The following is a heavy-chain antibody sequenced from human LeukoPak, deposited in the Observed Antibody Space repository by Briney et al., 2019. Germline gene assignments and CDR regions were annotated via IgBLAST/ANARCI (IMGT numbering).Heavy chain of an antibody. Sequence: PGGSLRLSCAASGFTFSSYWMSWVRQAPGKGLEWVSYISSSGSTIYYADSVKGRFTISRDNSKNTLYLQMNSLRAEDTAVYYCAKSGYNRFDYWGQGTLVTVSS. V-gene: IGHV3-23*01. CDR1: GFTFSSYW. CDR3: AKSGYNRFDY. CDR2: ISSSGSTI. J-gene: IGHJ4*02. D-gene: IGHD5-24*01.